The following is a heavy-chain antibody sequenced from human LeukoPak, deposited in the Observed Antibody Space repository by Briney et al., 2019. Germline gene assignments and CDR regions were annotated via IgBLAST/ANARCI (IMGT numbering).Heavy chain of an antibody. Sequence: SETLSLTCTVSGGSISSYYWSWIRQPAGKGLEWIGRIYTSGSTNYNPSLKSRLTMSVDTSKNQFSLKLSSVTAADTAVYYCARRQDDYGDYVLDYWGQGTLVTVSS. J-gene: IGHJ4*02. CDR1: GGSISSYY. CDR3: ARRQDDYGDYVLDY. V-gene: IGHV4-4*07. CDR2: IYTSGST. D-gene: IGHD4-17*01.